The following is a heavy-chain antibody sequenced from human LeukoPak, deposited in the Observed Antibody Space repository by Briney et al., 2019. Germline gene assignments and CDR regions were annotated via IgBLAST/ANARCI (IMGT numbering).Heavy chain of an antibody. CDR2: IYTSGST. CDR1: GGSISSSSYY. CDR3: ARESDLSHYDRTDY. Sequence: SETPSLTCTVSGGSISSSSYYWGWIRQPAGKGLEWIGRIYTSGSTNYNPTLKSRVTISADTSKNQLSLKLSSVTAADTAVYYCARESDLSHYDRTDYWGQGTLVTVSS. J-gene: IGHJ4*02. V-gene: IGHV4-61*02. D-gene: IGHD3-22*01.